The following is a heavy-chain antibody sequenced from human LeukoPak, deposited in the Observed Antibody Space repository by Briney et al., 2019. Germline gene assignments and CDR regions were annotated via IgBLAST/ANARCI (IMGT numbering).Heavy chain of an antibody. CDR3: ARHPSAMTKFDP. J-gene: IGHJ5*02. V-gene: IGHV4-59*08. CDR1: GGSISGYY. CDR2: ISDSGSP. D-gene: IGHD2-2*01. Sequence: SETLSLTCTVSGGSISGYYWSWIREPPGKGLEWIGYISDSGSPNYNPSLKSRVTISVDTSKNQFSLKLSSVTAADTAVYFCARHPSAMTKFDPWGQGTLVTVSS.